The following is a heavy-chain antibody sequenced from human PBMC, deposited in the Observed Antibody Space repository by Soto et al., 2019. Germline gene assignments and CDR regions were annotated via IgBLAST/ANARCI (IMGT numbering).Heavy chain of an antibody. J-gene: IGHJ4*02. CDR3: ERDHNYYDPGRGFQP. Sequence: EVQLLESGGGLVQPGGSLRLSCAASGFTFSANSMNWVRQAPGKGLEWVSSISSSGGYIDYADSVKGRFTISRDNAKNSLYRQMNRLRAEDRAVYYCERDHNYYDPGRGFQPWCQGRLVTVS. D-gene: IGHD3-16*01. V-gene: IGHV3-21*01. CDR1: GFTFSANS. CDR2: ISSSGGYI.